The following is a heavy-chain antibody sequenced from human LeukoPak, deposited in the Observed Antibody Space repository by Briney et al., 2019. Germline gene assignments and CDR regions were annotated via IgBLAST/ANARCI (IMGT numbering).Heavy chain of an antibody. Sequence: SEALSLTCTVSGDSISRSSYNWGWIRQPPGKGLEWIGTMFSSGSTRYNPSLKSRVTISVETSKSQFSLRLSSVTAADTAVYNCERQRGGNDAFDIWGQGTMVTVSS. CDR1: GDSISRSSYN. D-gene: IGHD3-10*01. CDR3: ERQRGGNDAFDI. CDR2: MFSSGST. J-gene: IGHJ3*02. V-gene: IGHV4-39*01.